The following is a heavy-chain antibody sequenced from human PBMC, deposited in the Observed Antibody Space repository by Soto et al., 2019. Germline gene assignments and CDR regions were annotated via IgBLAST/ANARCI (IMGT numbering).Heavy chain of an antibody. CDR1: GYPFTGYS. CDR3: ARPSGSYGDYAWSLKY. CDR2: ISAYSGDT. J-gene: IGHJ4*02. D-gene: IGHD4-17*01. V-gene: IGHV1-18*01. Sequence: QVQLVQSGAEVKKPGASVKVSCKASGYPFTGYSVGWVRQAPGQGLEWMGWISAYSGDTSYAQRFQDRLSMTTDASTSTAYMELRSLRSDDTAVYYGARPSGSYGDYAWSLKYWGQGTLVTVSS.